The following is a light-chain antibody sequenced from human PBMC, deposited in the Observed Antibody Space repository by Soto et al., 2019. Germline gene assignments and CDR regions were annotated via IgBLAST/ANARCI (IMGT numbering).Light chain of an antibody. Sequence: SYELTQPPSVSVAPGKTARITCGGNNIGSKSVHGYQQKPGQAPVLVIYYDSDRPSGIPERFSGSNSGNTATLTISRVEAXXXXXXXXQVWDSSSDHVVFGGGTKLTV. CDR3: QVWDSSSDHVV. V-gene: IGLV3-21*04. J-gene: IGLJ2*01. CDR2: YDS. CDR1: NIGSKS.